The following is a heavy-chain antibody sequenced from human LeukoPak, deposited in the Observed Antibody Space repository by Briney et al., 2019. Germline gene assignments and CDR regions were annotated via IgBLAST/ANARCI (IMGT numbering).Heavy chain of an antibody. CDR1: GGTFSSYA. CDR2: IIPIFGTA. J-gene: IGHJ6*02. CDR3: ARRHIVVVTAPGGMDV. D-gene: IGHD2-21*02. Sequence: SVKVSCKASGGTFSSYAISWVRQAPGQGLEWMGGIIPIFGTANYAQKFQGRVTITAGESTSTAYMELSSLRSEDTAVYYCARRHIVVVTAPGGMDVWGHGTTVTVSS. V-gene: IGHV1-69*13.